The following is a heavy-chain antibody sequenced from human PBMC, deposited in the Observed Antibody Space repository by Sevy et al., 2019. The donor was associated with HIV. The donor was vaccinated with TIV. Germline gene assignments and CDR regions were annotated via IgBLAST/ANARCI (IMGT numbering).Heavy chain of an antibody. D-gene: IGHD6-19*01. Sequence: GGSLRLSCAASGFTFSSYAMHWVRQAPGKGLEWVAVISYDGSNKYYADSVKGRFTSSRDNSKNTLYLQMNSLRAEDTAVYYCVREAVAGPMDVWGQGTTVTVSS. CDR1: GFTFSSYA. CDR2: ISYDGSNK. CDR3: VREAVAGPMDV. J-gene: IGHJ6*02. V-gene: IGHV3-30*04.